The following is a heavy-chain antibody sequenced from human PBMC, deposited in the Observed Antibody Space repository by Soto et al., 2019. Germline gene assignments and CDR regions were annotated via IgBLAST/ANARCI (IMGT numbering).Heavy chain of an antibody. CDR2: IRSKAYGGTT. J-gene: IGHJ4*02. D-gene: IGHD1-20*01. CDR1: GFTFGDYA. Sequence: SLLLSCTASGFTFGDYAMSWVRQAPGKGLEWVGFIRSKAYGGTTEYAASVKGRFTISRDDSKSIAYLQMNSLKTEDTAVYYCTRTLNWNDLMDDWGQGTLVTVSS. CDR3: TRTLNWNDLMDD. V-gene: IGHV3-49*04.